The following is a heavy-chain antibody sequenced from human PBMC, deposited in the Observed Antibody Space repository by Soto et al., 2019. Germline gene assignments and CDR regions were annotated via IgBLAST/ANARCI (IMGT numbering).Heavy chain of an antibody. J-gene: IGHJ4*02. CDR3: AHRVLRTVFGLVTTTAIYFDR. V-gene: IGHV2-5*02. CDR1: GFSLTTSGVG. D-gene: IGHD3-3*01. Sequence: QLTLNESGPTVVRPTETLTLTCRFSGFSLTTSGVGVGWIRQPPGKAPEWLALIYWDDDKRYSASLKSKLTITKDTCKNQVVLTVSDLYPTDTATYYCAHRVLRTVFGLVTTTAIYFDRWGQGTPVAVSS. CDR2: IYWDDDK.